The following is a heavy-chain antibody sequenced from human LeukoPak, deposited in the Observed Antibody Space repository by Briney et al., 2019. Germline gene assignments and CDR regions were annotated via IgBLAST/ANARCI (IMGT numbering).Heavy chain of an antibody. CDR1: GFTFSNNY. Sequence: GGSLRLSCAASGFTFSNNYMNWVRQAPGRGLEWVSVIYSGGSTYYADSVKGRFTISRDNSKNTLYLQMNSLRAEDTAVYYCAINEVYWGRGTLVTVSS. CDR3: AINEVY. V-gene: IGHV3-53*01. J-gene: IGHJ4*02. CDR2: IYSGGST.